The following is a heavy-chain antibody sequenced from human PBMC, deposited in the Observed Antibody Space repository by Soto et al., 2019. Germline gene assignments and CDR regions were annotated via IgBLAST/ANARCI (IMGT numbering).Heavy chain of an antibody. CDR1: GGSISNYN. J-gene: IGHJ4*02. Sequence: SVTLTLTGSVSGGSISNYNWNWVRQPPGKELEWIGFISYSGNTNYNPSLRSRVTISIETSKNQFSLKLSSVTAADTAVYFCARTLGGYTFGPLDSWGQGALVTVSS. CDR2: ISYSGNT. CDR3: ARTLGGYTFGPLDS. V-gene: IGHV4-59*08. D-gene: IGHD5-18*01.